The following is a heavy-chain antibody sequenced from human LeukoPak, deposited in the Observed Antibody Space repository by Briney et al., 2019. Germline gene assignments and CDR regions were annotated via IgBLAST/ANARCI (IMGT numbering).Heavy chain of an antibody. V-gene: IGHV3-30*04. Sequence: ERSLRLSCAASGFTFSTYAIHWVRQAPGKGLEGVAVISYNGKNKYYADSVKGRFTISRDNPRNTLYLQMNSLRAEDTAVYYCARDGRGDYVRAFDIWGQGTIVTVSS. CDR2: ISYNGKNK. J-gene: IGHJ3*02. D-gene: IGHD4-17*01. CDR3: ARDGRGDYVRAFDI. CDR1: GFTFSTYA.